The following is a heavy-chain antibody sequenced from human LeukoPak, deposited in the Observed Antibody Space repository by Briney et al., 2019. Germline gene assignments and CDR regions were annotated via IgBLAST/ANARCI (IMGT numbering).Heavy chain of an antibody. CDR3: ARLRVGATPFDY. D-gene: IGHD1-26*01. J-gene: IGHJ4*02. V-gene: IGHV1-18*01. CDR1: GYTFTSYG. CDR2: ISAYSGNT. Sequence: VASVKVSCKASGYTFTSYGISWLRQAPGQGLEWMGWISAYSGNTNYAQKLQGRVTMTTDTSTSTAYMELRSLRSDDTAVYYCARLRVGATPFDYWGQGTLVTVSS.